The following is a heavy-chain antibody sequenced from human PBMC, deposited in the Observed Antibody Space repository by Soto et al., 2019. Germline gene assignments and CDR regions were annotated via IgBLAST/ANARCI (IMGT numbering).Heavy chain of an antibody. CDR1: GFTLSSFS. Sequence: KPGGSLRLSCVGSGFTLSSFSMSWVRQTPGKGLEWVSSITTGNDYISYADSVKGRFTISRDNAKNSLFLRMNSLRADDTALYFCARDSYSSLFDSWGQGTLVTVSS. CDR3: ARDSYSSLFDS. D-gene: IGHD6-19*01. V-gene: IGHV3-21*01. CDR2: ITTGNDYI. J-gene: IGHJ5*01.